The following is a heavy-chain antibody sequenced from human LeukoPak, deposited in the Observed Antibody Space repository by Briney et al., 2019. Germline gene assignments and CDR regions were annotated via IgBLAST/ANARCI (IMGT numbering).Heavy chain of an antibody. J-gene: IGHJ4*02. V-gene: IGHV1-69*05. CDR2: MIPIFGIA. Sequence: RDSVKVSCKASGGTFSSYAISWVGQAPCQGLEWMGGMIPIFGIANYAQKFQGRVTVTTDESTSTGYMELSSLRSEDTAACYCASIPAVRFLEWWYFDYWGQGTLVTVSS. CDR3: ASIPAVRFLEWWYFDY. CDR1: GGTFSSYA. D-gene: IGHD3-3*01.